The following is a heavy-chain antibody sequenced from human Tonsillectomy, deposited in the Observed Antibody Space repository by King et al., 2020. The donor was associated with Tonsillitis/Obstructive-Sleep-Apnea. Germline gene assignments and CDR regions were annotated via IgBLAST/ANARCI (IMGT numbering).Heavy chain of an antibody. D-gene: IGHD1-26*01. Sequence: VQLVESGAEVKKPGSSVKVSCKASGGTFSSYAISWVRQAPGQGLEWMGGIIPILGTANYAQKFQGRVTITADESTSTAYMELSSLRSEDTAVYYCARGLGGSYEGAYYFDYWGQGTLVTVSS. CDR3: ARGLGGSYEGAYYFDY. J-gene: IGHJ4*02. V-gene: IGHV1-69*01. CDR2: IIPILGTA. CDR1: GGTFSSYA.